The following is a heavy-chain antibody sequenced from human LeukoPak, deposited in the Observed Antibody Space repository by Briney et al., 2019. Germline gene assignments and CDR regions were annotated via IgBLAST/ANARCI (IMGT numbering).Heavy chain of an antibody. J-gene: IGHJ3*01. Sequence: SETLSLTCAVYGGSFSGYYWSWIRQPPGKGLEWIGEINHSGSTNYNPSLKSRVTISVDTSKNQFSLKLSSVTAADTAVYYCARVKGTARPFIFGMDVWGQGTVVTVSS. CDR1: GGSFSGYY. V-gene: IGHV4-34*01. CDR2: INHSGST. CDR3: ARVKGTARPFIFGMDV. D-gene: IGHD3-3*01.